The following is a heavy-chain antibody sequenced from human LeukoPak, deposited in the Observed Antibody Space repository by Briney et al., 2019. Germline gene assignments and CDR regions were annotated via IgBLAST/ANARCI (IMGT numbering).Heavy chain of an antibody. V-gene: IGHV3-30*18. Sequence: PGGSLRLSCGASGITFSSYGMHWVRQAPGKGLEWVASISSDGSNKYHADSVTGRFTISRDNSKNTLFLQMNSLRAEDTSMYYCAKDARSFDWLFDHWGQGILVTVSS. CDR1: GITFSSYG. CDR3: AKDARSFDWLFDH. CDR2: ISSDGSNK. J-gene: IGHJ4*02. D-gene: IGHD3-9*01.